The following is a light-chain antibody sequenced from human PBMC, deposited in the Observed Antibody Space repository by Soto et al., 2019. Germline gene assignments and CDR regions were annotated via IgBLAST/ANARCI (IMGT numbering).Light chain of an antibody. V-gene: IGKV3-20*01. CDR3: QQYGSSPPRT. J-gene: IGKJ1*01. CDR1: QSVSSSY. Sequence: IVLTQSPGTLSLSPGERATLSCRASQSVSSSYLAWYQQKPGQAPRLLIYGASSRATGIPDRFSGSGCGTDFTLTISRLEPEDFAVYYCQQYGSSPPRTFGQGTKVDIK. CDR2: GAS.